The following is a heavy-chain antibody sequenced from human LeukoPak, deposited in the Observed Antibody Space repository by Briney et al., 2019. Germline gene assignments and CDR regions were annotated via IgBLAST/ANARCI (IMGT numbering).Heavy chain of an antibody. V-gene: IGHV3-33*06. CDR3: AKDAERGFDFSNSLQS. Sequence: PARSLRLSCTTSGFTFSHNAMHWVRQPPGKGLEWVAVIWNDGSDKYYGDSVKGRFTISRDNSKKTVYLQLSSLRVEDTAVYYCAKDAERGFDFSNSLQSWGQGTLVTVSS. D-gene: IGHD4-11*01. J-gene: IGHJ4*02. CDR2: IWNDGSDK. CDR1: GFTFSHNA.